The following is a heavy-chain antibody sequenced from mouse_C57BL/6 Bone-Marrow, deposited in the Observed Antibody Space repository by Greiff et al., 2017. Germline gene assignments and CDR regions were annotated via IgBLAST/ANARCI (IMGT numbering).Heavy chain of an antibody. CDR1: GYSITSGYY. CDR3: ARDKSGYLYYYAMDY. Sequence: EVKLMESGPGLVKPSQSLSLTCSVTGYSITSGYYWNWIRQFPGNKLEWMGYISYDGSNNYNPSLKNRISITRDTSKNQFCLKLNSVTTEYSATSDCARDKSGYLYYYAMDYWGQGTSVTVSS. V-gene: IGHV3-6*01. CDR2: ISYDGSN. J-gene: IGHJ4*01. D-gene: IGHD2-2*01.